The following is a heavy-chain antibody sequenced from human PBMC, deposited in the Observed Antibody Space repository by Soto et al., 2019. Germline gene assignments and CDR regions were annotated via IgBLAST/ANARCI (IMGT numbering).Heavy chain of an antibody. CDR1: GFSLSTSGVS. V-gene: IGHV2-5*02. CDR2: IYWDDDK. Sequence: QITLKESGPTLVKPTQTLTLTCTLSGFSLSTSGVSVGWIHQPPGKALEWLALIYWDDDKRYNPSLMDRLTITNDTSKNQVVLIMTNMDPVDTATYYCAHRVVGEDAFDIWGQGTLVTVSS. CDR3: AHRVVGEDAFDI. J-gene: IGHJ3*02.